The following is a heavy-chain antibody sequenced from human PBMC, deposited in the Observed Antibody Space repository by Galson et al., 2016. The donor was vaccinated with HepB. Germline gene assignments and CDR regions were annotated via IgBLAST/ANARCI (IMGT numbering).Heavy chain of an antibody. V-gene: IGHV3-23*01. CDR3: AKERRSDYIGYYNGMDV. J-gene: IGHJ6*02. D-gene: IGHD4-11*01. CDR1: GFTFSSYA. Sequence: SLRLSCAASGFTFSSYAMSWVRQVPGKGLEWVSGISGSGGSTYYADSVKGRFTISRDNSKNTLYLQMNRLRAEDTALYYCAKERRSDYIGYYNGMDVWGQGTTVTVSS. CDR2: ISGSGGST.